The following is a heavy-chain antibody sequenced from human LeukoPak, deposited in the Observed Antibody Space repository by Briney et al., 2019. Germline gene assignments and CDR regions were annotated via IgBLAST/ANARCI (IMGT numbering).Heavy chain of an antibody. V-gene: IGHV3-48*03. CDR3: ARSFLKYYYDSSGLFDY. CDR2: IGSSGRTI. Sequence: GGSLRLSCAASGFTFCSYDMIWVRQAPGQGLVGGIYIGSSGRTIYYTDSVKGRFTISRDNAKNSLYLQMNSLRAEDTAVYYCARSFLKYYYDSSGLFDYGGQGTLVTVSS. CDR1: GFTFCSYD. J-gene: IGHJ4*02. D-gene: IGHD3-22*01.